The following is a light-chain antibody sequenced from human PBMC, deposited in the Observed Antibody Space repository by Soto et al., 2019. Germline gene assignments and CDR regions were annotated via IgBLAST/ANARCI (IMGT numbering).Light chain of an antibody. V-gene: IGKV1-5*01. CDR1: QSISSS. J-gene: IGKJ1*01. CDR3: QQYNSYPWT. Sequence: DIQMTQSPSTLSASVGDRVTVTCRASQSISSSLAWYQQKPGKAPELLIYDASSLESGVPSRFSGSGSGTEFTLTLSSLQPDDSATYYCQQYNSYPWTFGQGTKGEIK. CDR2: DAS.